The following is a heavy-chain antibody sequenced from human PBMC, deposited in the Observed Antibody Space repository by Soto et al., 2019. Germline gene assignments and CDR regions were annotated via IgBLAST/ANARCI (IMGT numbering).Heavy chain of an antibody. J-gene: IGHJ4*02. V-gene: IGHV3-23*01. D-gene: IGHD4-17*01. CDR1: GFPFSNYA. Sequence: EVQLLESGGGLAQPGGSLRLSCAASGFPFSNYAMSWVRQAPGKGLEWVSTINGGAGSTYYADSVKGRFTISRDDSKNTLYLQMNSLRAEDTAVYYCAKIPIMTTVTHYFAYWGQGTLVTVSS. CDR3: AKIPIMTTVTHYFAY. CDR2: INGGAGST.